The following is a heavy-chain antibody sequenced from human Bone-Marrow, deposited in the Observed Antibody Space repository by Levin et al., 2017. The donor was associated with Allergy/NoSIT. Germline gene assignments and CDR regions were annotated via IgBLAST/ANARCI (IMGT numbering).Heavy chain of an antibody. CDR1: GFTFSTYW. Sequence: PGGSLRLSCATSGFTFSTYWVNWVRQAPGKGLVWVSLINPDGRTTTYADSVRGRFTISRDNAKNTVYLQMNSLRVEDTAVYYCARDLAGSPDYWGQGTLVTVSS. CDR2: INPDGRTT. D-gene: IGHD1-26*01. J-gene: IGHJ4*02. V-gene: IGHV3-74*01. CDR3: ARDLAGSPDY.